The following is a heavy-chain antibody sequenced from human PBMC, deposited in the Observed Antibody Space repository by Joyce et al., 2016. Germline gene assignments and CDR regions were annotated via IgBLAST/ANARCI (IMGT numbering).Heavy chain of an antibody. CDR1: GFTLSGSS. J-gene: IGHJ6*02. V-gene: IGHV3-73*02. Sequence: EVQLVESGGGLVQPGGSLKLSCAVSGFTLSGSSVHWVRQASGQGWEWVGRIRSKANGDATAYAASVKGRFSISRDDSKNTAYLQMNSLKTEDTAVYYCSNYDLWSGYSPSRDVWGQGSTVTVSS. CDR2: IRSKANGDAT. CDR3: SNYDLWSGYSPSRDV. D-gene: IGHD3-3*01.